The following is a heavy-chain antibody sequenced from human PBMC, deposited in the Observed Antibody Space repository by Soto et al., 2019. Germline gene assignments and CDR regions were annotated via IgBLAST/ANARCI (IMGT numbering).Heavy chain of an antibody. CDR1: GGSISSGGYY. V-gene: IGHV4-31*03. J-gene: IGHJ3*02. CDR2: IYYSGST. D-gene: IGHD6-13*01. CDR3: ARDGVGAAAGMLGAFDI. Sequence: PSETLSLTCTVSGGSISSGGYYWSWIRQHPGKGLEWIGYIYYSGSTYYNPSLKSRVTISVDTSKNQISMKLSSVTAADTAVYYFARDGVGAAAGMLGAFDIWGQGTMVTVS.